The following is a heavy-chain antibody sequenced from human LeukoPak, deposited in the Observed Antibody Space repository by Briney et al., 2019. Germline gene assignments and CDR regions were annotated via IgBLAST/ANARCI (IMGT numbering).Heavy chain of an antibody. J-gene: IGHJ4*02. Sequence: SETLSLTCAVYGGSFSGYYWSWIRQPAGKGLEWIGRIFTSGSTNYNPSLKSRVTISVDTSKNQFSLKLSSVTAADTAIYYCATTTIRLGYWGQGTLVTVSS. D-gene: IGHD1-14*01. V-gene: IGHV4-59*10. CDR2: IFTSGST. CDR1: GGSFSGYY. CDR3: ATTTIRLGY.